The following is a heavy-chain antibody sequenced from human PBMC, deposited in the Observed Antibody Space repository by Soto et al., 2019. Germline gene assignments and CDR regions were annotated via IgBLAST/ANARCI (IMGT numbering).Heavy chain of an antibody. D-gene: IGHD1-1*01. V-gene: IGHV3-74*01. CDR1: GFTFSSYW. CDR2: INSDGSRT. J-gene: IGHJ2*01. CDR3: ARGATGRWFFDL. Sequence: EVQLVESGGGLVQSGWSLRLSCAASGFTFSSYWMHWVRQVQGKGLGWVSRINSDGSRTNYADSVKGQFTISRDNAKNTLYLQMNSLRAEESAVYYCARGATGRWFFDLWGRGTLVTVSS.